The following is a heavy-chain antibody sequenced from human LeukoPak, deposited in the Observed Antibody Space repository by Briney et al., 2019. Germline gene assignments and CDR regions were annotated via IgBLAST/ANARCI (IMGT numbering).Heavy chain of an antibody. D-gene: IGHD3-16*01. CDR3: GRAFPPLRTSSAGDL. CDR2: ISGLSTQI. CDR1: GFTFSDYD. Sequence: PGGSLRLSCSASGFTFSDYDMNWVRQAPGKGLEWVSSISGLSTQIYYGDSVKGRFSISRDNAKISVYLQMNSLGVEDTAIYYCGRAFPPLRTSSAGDLWGQGILVTVSS. J-gene: IGHJ4*02. V-gene: IGHV3-69-1*02.